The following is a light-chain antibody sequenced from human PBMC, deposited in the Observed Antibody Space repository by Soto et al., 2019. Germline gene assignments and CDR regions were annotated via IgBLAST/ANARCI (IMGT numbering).Light chain of an antibody. V-gene: IGLV1-44*01. CDR1: SSNIGSHT. J-gene: IGLJ2*01. CDR2: SNN. CDR3: AAWDDSLNAVV. Sequence: QSVLSQPPSASGTPGQRVTISCSGSSSNIGSHTVNWYRHLPGTAPKLLMYSNNQRPSGVPDRFSGSKSGTSASLAISGLQSDDEADYYCAAWDDSLNAVVFGGGTKLTVL.